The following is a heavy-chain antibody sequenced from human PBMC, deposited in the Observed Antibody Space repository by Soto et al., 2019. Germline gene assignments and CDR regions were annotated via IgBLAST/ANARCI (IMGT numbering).Heavy chain of an antibody. CDR2: IYYSGST. Sequence: QVQLQESGPGLVKPSETLSLTCTVSGGSISSYYWSWIRQPPGKGLEWIGYIYYSGSTNYNPSLKSRVTISVDTSKNQFCLKLSSVTAADTAVYYCARDREDDYGGNYYYYGMDVWGQGTTVTVSS. CDR3: ARDREDDYGGNYYYYGMDV. CDR1: GGSISSYY. V-gene: IGHV4-59*01. D-gene: IGHD4-17*01. J-gene: IGHJ6*02.